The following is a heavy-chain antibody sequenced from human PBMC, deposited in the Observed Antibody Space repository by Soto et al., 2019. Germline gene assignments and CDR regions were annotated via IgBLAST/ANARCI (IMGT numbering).Heavy chain of an antibody. CDR3: ARGDSSGYYYFDY. D-gene: IGHD3-22*01. Sequence: LRRSCAASGFTFSSYAMHWVRQAPGKGLEWVAVISYDGSNKYYADSVKGRFTISRDNSKNTLYLQMNSLRAEDTAVYYCARGDSSGYYYFDYWGQGTLVTVSS. V-gene: IGHV3-30-3*01. J-gene: IGHJ4*02. CDR2: ISYDGSNK. CDR1: GFTFSSYA.